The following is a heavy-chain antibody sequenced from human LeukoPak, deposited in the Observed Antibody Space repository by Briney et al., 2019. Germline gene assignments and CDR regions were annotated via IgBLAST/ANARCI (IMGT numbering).Heavy chain of an antibody. Sequence: ASVKVSCKASGYTFTSYYMHWVRQAPGQGLEWMGIINPSGGSTSYAQKFQGRVTMTRDTSTSTVYMELSSLRSEDTAVYYCARAYSGSYFYYYYYTDVWGKGTTVTVSS. V-gene: IGHV1-46*01. D-gene: IGHD1-26*01. CDR3: ARAYSGSYFYYYYYTDV. CDR2: INPSGGST. J-gene: IGHJ6*03. CDR1: GYTFTSYY.